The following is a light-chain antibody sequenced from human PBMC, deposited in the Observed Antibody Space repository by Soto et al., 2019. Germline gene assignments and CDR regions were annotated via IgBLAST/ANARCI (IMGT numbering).Light chain of an antibody. CDR2: AAS. Sequence: DIQMTQSPSSLSASVEDRVIITCRASQIISNHLNWYQQKPGKAPKILIFAASSLQSGVPSRFSGSRSGPDFTLTISSLQPEDFATYYCQQSYSSPPTFGQGTRLEIK. CDR1: QIISNH. V-gene: IGKV1-39*01. CDR3: QQSYSSPPT. J-gene: IGKJ5*01.